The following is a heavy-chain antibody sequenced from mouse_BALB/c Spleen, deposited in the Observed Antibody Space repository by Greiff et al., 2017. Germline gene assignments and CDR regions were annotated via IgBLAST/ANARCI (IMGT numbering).Heavy chain of an antibody. Sequence: LVESGAELVKPGASVKLSCTASGFNIKDTYMHWVKQRPEQGLEWIGRIDPANGNTKYDPKFQGKATITADTSSNTAYLQLSSLTSEDTAVYYCARVGYGNYDYYAMDYWGQGTSVTVSS. J-gene: IGHJ4*01. CDR2: IDPANGNT. CDR3: ARVGYGNYDYYAMDY. D-gene: IGHD2-10*02. CDR1: GFNIKDTY. V-gene: IGHV14-3*02.